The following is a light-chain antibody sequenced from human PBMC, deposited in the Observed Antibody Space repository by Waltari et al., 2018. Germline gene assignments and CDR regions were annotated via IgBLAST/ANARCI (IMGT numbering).Light chain of an antibody. CDR3: QSSDSSLRCFYV. CDR2: DNP. CDR1: SSNIGEGYG. Sequence: QSVLTQPPSLSGAPGQRVTISCTGSSSNIGEGYGVQWYQQFPGTAPKLLIYDNPNRPPAVLARFSGSKSGTSASLAIPGLQAEDEADYYCQSSDSSLRCFYVFGTGTAVTV. V-gene: IGLV1-40*01. J-gene: IGLJ1*01.